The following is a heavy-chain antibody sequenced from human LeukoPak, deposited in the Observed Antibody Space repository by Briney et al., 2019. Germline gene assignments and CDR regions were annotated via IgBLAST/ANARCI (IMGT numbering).Heavy chain of an antibody. CDR1: GDSISGGGYY. J-gene: IGHJ4*02. CDR2: IYYSGST. V-gene: IGHV4-31*03. CDR3: ARGSDGYNPGNFGY. D-gene: IGHD5-12*01. Sequence: SQTLSLICSVSGDSISGGGYYWSWIRQHPGKGLEWIGYIYYSGSTSYNPSLKSRVTTSVDTFKNQFSLKLSSVTAADTAVYYCARGSDGYNPGNFGYWGQGTLVTVSS.